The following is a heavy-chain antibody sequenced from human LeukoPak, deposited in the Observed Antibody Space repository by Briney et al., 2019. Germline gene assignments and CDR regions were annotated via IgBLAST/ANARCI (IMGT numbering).Heavy chain of an antibody. Sequence: GRSLRLSCAASGFTFSSYSMNWVRQAPGKGLEWVSSISSSSSYIYYADSVKGRFTISRDNAKNSLYLQMNSLRAEDTAVYYCARDGGLAARPYYFDYWGQGTLVTVSS. CDR3: ARDGGLAARPYYFDY. D-gene: IGHD6-6*01. J-gene: IGHJ4*02. CDR2: ISSSSSYI. CDR1: GFTFSSYS. V-gene: IGHV3-21*01.